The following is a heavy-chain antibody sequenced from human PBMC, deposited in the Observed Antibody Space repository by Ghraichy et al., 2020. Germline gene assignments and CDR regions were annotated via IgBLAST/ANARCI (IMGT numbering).Heavy chain of an antibody. CDR3: AREFYDDDAFDI. CDR2: INSDGSST. D-gene: IGHD5/OR15-5a*01. V-gene: IGHV3-74*01. J-gene: IGHJ3*02. Sequence: GGSLRLSCAASGFTFSSYWMHWVRQAPGKGLVWVSRINSDGSSTSYADSVKGRFTISRDNAKNTLYLQMNSLRAEDTAEYYCAREFYDDDAFDIWGQGTMVTVSS. CDR1: GFTFSSYW.